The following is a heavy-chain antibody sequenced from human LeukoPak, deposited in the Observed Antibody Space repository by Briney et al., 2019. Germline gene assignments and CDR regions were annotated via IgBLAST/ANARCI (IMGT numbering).Heavy chain of an antibody. V-gene: IGHV1-2*02. CDR1: GYTFTGYY. Sequence: ASVTVSFKASGYTFTGYYSHWVRQAPGQGLEWMGWINPNSGGTNYAQKFQGRVTMTRDTSISTAYMELSRLRSDDTAVYYCARLFSSWSYGMDVWGQETTVTVSS. J-gene: IGHJ6*02. D-gene: IGHD2-8*02. CDR2: INPNSGGT. CDR3: ARLFSSWSYGMDV.